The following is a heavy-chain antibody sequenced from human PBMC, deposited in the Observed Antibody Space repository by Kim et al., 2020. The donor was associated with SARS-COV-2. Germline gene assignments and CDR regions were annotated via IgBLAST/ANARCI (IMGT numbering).Heavy chain of an antibody. J-gene: IGHJ5*02. Sequence: YYADSVKGRFTISRGNSKNGLYLRMNSRRVEDTATYYCAKDFGSSALDPWGPGTLVTVSS. CDR3: AKDFGSSALDP. D-gene: IGHD6-19*01. V-gene: IGHV3-23*01.